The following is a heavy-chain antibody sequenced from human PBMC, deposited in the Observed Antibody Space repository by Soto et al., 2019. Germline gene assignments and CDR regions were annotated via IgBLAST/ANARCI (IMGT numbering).Heavy chain of an antibody. J-gene: IGHJ5*02. D-gene: IGHD3-10*01. Sequence: QVQLVQSGAEVKKPGASVKVSCKASGYTFTSYGISWVRQAPGQGLEWMGWLSAYNGNTNYAQKLQGRVTMTTDTSTSTAYMELRSLRSDDTAVYYCARQPFITMVRGVIVWFDPWGQGTLVTVSS. CDR3: ARQPFITMVRGVIVWFDP. CDR2: LSAYNGNT. V-gene: IGHV1-18*01. CDR1: GYTFTSYG.